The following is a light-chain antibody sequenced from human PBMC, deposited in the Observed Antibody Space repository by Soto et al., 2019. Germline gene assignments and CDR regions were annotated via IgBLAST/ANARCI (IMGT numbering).Light chain of an antibody. CDR2: DAS. J-gene: IGKJ3*01. Sequence: DIQMTQSPSSLSASVGDRVTITCRASQSISSYLNWYQQKPGKAPKLLIYDASSLQSGVPSRFSGSGSGTDFTLTISSLQPEDFATYYCQQNYSTPIFTFGPGTKVDIK. CDR1: QSISSY. V-gene: IGKV1-39*01. CDR3: QQNYSTPIFT.